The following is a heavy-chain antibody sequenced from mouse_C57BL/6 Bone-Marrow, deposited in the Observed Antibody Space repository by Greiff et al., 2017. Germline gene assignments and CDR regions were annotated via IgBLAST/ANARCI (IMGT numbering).Heavy chain of an antibody. V-gene: IGHV14-2*01. J-gene: IGHJ3*01. CDR1: GFNIKDYY. CDR2: IDPEDGEP. Sequence: VQLQQSGAELVKPGASVKLSCTASGFNIKDYYMHWVKQRTEQGLEWIGRIDPEDGEPKYAPKFQGKATITADTSSNTAYLQLSSLTSEDTAVYYCAPYGSSSAWFAYWGQGTLVTVSA. CDR3: APYGSSSAWFAY. D-gene: IGHD1-1*01.